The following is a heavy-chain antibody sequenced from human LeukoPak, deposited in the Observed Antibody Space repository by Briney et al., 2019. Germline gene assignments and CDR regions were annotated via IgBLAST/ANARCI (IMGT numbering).Heavy chain of an antibody. Sequence: GGSLRLSCAASGFTFDDYGMSWVRQAPGKGLEWVANINLRGSEKYYVDSVKGRFTISRDNANNSVYLQMNSLRSEDTAVYYCARDVDYANPRHDYWGQGTLVTVSS. J-gene: IGHJ4*02. CDR3: ARDVDYANPRHDY. CDR2: INLRGSEK. D-gene: IGHD4/OR15-4a*01. V-gene: IGHV3-7*01. CDR1: GFTFDDYG.